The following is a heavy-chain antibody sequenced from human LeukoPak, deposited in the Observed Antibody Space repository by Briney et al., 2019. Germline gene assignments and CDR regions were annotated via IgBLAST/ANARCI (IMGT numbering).Heavy chain of an antibody. D-gene: IGHD4-17*01. CDR1: GGSISSYY. V-gene: IGHV4-59*01. J-gene: IGHJ4*02. CDR2: IYYTGST. Sequence: SETLSLTCTVSGGSISSYYWSWIRQPPGKGLEWIGNIYYTGSTNYNPSLKSRVTISVDTSRSQFSLKLSSVTAADTAVYYCARGDDYGDYWGLYWGQGTLVTVSS. CDR3: ARGDDYGDYWGLY.